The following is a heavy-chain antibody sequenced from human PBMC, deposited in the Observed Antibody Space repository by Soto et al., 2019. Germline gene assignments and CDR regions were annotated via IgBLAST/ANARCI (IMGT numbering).Heavy chain of an antibody. Sequence: EVQLVESGGGLVKPGGSLRLSCAASGFTFSSYSMNWVRQAPGKGLEWVSSISSSSSYIYYADSVKGRFTISRDNAKNSLYLQMNSLRAEDTAVYYCARDSQDGYKPTAFDIWGQGTMVTVSS. CDR3: ARDSQDGYKPTAFDI. V-gene: IGHV3-21*01. D-gene: IGHD5-12*01. CDR1: GFTFSSYS. CDR2: ISSSSSYI. J-gene: IGHJ3*02.